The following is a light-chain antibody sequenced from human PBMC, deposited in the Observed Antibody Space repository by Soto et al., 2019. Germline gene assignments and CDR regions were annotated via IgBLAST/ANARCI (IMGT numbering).Light chain of an antibody. Sequence: DIQMTQSPSTLSASVGDRVTITCRASQGISSYLAWYQQNPGKAPKLLIYAASTLQSGVPSRFSGSGSGTEFSLTISSLQPEDFATYFCQQLNSYPLTFGGGTKVDI. CDR3: QQLNSYPLT. J-gene: IGKJ4*01. V-gene: IGKV1-9*01. CDR1: QGISSY. CDR2: AAS.